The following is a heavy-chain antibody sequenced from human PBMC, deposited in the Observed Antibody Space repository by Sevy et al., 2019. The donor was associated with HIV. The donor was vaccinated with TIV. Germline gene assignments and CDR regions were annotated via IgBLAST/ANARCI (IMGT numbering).Heavy chain of an antibody. V-gene: IGHV3-21*01. CDR1: GFTFSSYS. D-gene: IGHD6-13*01. Sequence: GGSLRLSCAASGFTFSSYSMNGVRQAPRKRLEWVSSISSSRSYIYYADSVKGRFTISRDNAKNSLYLQMNSLRAEDTAVYYCARDLTSSWYRYYYYGMDVWGQGTTVTVSS. J-gene: IGHJ6*02. CDR2: ISSSRSYI. CDR3: ARDLTSSWYRYYYYGMDV.